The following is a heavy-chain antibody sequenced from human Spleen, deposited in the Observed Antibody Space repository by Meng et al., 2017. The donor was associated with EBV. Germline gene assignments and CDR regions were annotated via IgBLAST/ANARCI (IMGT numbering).Heavy chain of an antibody. CDR2: IIPILGTT. Sequence: QAHLVQSGAEVKKPGSSVKVSCKASGGTFSNYAISWVRQAPGQGLGWMGGIIPILGTTNYAQKFQGRVTITADESTGTVYMELNSLRSEDTAVYYCARESGRGYSSDYWGQGTLVTVSS. D-gene: IGHD5-18*01. CDR3: ARESGRGYSSDY. CDR1: GGTFSNYA. J-gene: IGHJ4*02. V-gene: IGHV1-69*12.